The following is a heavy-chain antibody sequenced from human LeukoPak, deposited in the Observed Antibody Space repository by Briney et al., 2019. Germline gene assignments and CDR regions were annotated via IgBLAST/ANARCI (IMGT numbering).Heavy chain of an antibody. CDR3: ARVATMVRGVITTHAEYFQH. V-gene: IGHV1-46*01. CDR2: INPSGGST. CDR1: GYTFTSYY. J-gene: IGHJ1*01. D-gene: IGHD3-10*01. Sequence: ASVKVSCKASGYTFTSYYMHWVRQAPGQGLEWMGIINPSGGSTSYAQKFQGRVTMTRDTSTSTVYMELSSLRSEDTAVYYCARVATMVRGVITTHAEYFQHWGQGTLVTVSS.